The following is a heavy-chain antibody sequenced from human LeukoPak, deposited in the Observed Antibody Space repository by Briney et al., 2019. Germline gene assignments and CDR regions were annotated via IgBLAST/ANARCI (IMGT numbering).Heavy chain of an antibody. CDR3: ARVNAEMSENSYGYSYYFDY. CDR2: IYYSGST. D-gene: IGHD5-18*01. CDR1: GGSISSYY. Sequence: SETLSLTCTVSGGSISSYYWSWIRQPPGKGLEWIGYIYYSGSTNYTPSLKSRVTISVDTSKNQFSLKLSSVTAADTAVYYCARVNAEMSENSYGYSYYFDYWGQGTLVTVSS. J-gene: IGHJ4*02. V-gene: IGHV4-59*01.